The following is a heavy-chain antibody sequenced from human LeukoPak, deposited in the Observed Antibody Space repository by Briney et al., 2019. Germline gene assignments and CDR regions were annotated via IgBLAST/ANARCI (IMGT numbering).Heavy chain of an antibody. CDR2: ISAYNGNT. D-gene: IGHD6-6*01. J-gene: IGHJ4*02. V-gene: IGHV1-18*01. Sequence: ASVKVSCKASGYTFSNYGITWVRQAPGQGLEWMGWISAYNGNTNYAQKLQGRVTMTTDTSTSTAYMELRSLRSDDTAVYYCASLFLPEYTPFDYWGQGTLVTVSS. CDR3: ASLFLPEYTPFDY. CDR1: GYTFSNYG.